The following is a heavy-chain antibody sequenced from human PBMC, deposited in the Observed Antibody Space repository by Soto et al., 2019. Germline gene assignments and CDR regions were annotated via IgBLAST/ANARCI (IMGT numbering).Heavy chain of an antibody. CDR1: GFTFSSYG. D-gene: IGHD2-21*01. V-gene: IGHV3-30*18. Sequence: QVQLVESGGGVVQPGRSLRLSCAASGFTFSSYGMHWVRQAPGKGLEWVAVISYDGSNKYYADSVKGRFTISRDNSKNTVYLQMNSLRGEDRAVYYGAKEIGRRPGCYWGQGTLVTVSS. J-gene: IGHJ4*02. CDR2: ISYDGSNK. CDR3: AKEIGRRPGCY.